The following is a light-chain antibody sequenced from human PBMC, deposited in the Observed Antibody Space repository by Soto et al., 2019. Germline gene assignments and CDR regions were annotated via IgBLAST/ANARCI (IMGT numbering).Light chain of an antibody. J-gene: IGLJ1*01. CDR1: SSDVGGYNY. CDR3: SSYTSSSTPYV. CDR2: DVS. Sequence: QSALTQPASVSGSPGQSITISCTGTSSDVGGYNYVSWYQQHPGKAPTLMIYDVSNRPSGVSNRFSGSKSGNTASLTISVLQAEDEADYYCSSYTSSSTPYVCGTGTKLTVL. V-gene: IGLV2-14*01.